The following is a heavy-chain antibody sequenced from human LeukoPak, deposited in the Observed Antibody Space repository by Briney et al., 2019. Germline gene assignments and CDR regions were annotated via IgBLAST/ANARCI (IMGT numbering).Heavy chain of an antibody. Sequence: GGSLRLSCAASGFTVSSNYMSWVRQAPGKGLEWVSVIYSGGNTYYADSVKGRFTISRDNSKNTVYLQVNSLRAEDTAVYYCARFNEQQMYFQHWARAPWSPSPQ. V-gene: IGHV3-53*01. J-gene: IGHJ1*01. CDR3: ARFNEQQMYFQH. CDR1: GFTVSSNY. D-gene: IGHD6-13*01. CDR2: IYSGGNT.